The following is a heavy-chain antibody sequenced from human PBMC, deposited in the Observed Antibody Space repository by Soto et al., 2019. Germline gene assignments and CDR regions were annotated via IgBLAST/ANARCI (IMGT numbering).Heavy chain of an antibody. Sequence: GASVKVSCKASGYTFTSYDINWVRQATGQGLEWMGWMNPILGIANYAQKFQGRVTITADKSTSTAYMELSSLRSEDTAVYYCAAAPQVGSYWRGMDAFDIWGQGTMVTVSS. CDR1: GYTFTSYD. V-gene: IGHV1-69*10. CDR3: AAAPQVGSYWRGMDAFDI. CDR2: MNPILGIA. J-gene: IGHJ3*02. D-gene: IGHD1-26*01.